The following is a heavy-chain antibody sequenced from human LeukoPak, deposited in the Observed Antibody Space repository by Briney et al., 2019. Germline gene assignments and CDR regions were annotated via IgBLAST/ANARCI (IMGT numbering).Heavy chain of an antibody. CDR1: GFTFSHFW. D-gene: IGHD2-15*01. V-gene: IGHV3-7*01. Sequence: GGSLRLSCAGSGFTFSHFWMSWVRQAPGKGLEWVAYIKKTGIETYYLDSVRGRFTITRDNNRNSLFLQMYSLRAEDTAVYFCARENGYCSGSDCYSYFDSWGQGTLVTVSS. CDR2: IKKTGIET. CDR3: ARENGYCSGSDCYSYFDS. J-gene: IGHJ4*02.